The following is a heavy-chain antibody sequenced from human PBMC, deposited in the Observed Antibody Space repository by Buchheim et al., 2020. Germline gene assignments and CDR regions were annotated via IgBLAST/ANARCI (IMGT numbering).Heavy chain of an antibody. D-gene: IGHD3-10*01. CDR1: GFTFSSYA. CDR3: ARGLVATISGSWF. CDR2: ISYDETTK. V-gene: IGHV3-30-3*01. Sequence: QVQLVESGGGVVQPGGSLRLSCAASGFTFSSYAMHWARQAPGKGLEWVAVISYDETTKYYADSVKGRFTISRDNSKNTLYLQMNSLREEDTAVYYCARGLVATISGSWFWGQGTL. J-gene: IGHJ4*02.